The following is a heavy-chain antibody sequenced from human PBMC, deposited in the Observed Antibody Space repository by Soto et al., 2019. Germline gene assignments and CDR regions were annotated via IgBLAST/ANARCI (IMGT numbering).Heavy chain of an antibody. J-gene: IGHJ6*02. V-gene: IGHV3-43D*04. D-gene: IGHD6-6*01. CDR3: AKDPRRQYSSSSFSYGMDV. CDR2: ITWDGGST. Sequence: PGGSLRLSCAASGFTFDDYAMHWVRQAPGKGLEWVSLITWDGGSTYYADSVKGRFTISRDNSKNSLYLQMNSLRAEDTALYYCAKDPRRQYSSSSFSYGMDVWGQGTTVTVS. CDR1: GFTFDDYA.